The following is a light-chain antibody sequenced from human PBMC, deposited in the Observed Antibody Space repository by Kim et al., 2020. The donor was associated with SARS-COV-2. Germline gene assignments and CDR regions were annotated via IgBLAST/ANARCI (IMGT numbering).Light chain of an antibody. CDR2: GAS. CDR3: QEYNNWPGT. J-gene: IGKJ1*01. V-gene: IGKV3-15*01. Sequence: EIVMTQSPATLSVSPGERATLSCRASQSVSSNLAWYQQKPGQAPRLLINGASTRATGIPARFSGSGSGTDFTLTISSLQSEDFAVYYCQEYNNWPGTFGQGTKGEIK. CDR1: QSVSSN.